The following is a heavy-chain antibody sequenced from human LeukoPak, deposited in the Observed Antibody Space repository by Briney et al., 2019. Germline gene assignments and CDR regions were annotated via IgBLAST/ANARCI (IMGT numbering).Heavy chain of an antibody. J-gene: IGHJ4*02. CDR3: AKVVGDSSGYYYDFLD. CDR2: ISGSGGST. Sequence: GGSLRLSCAASGFTFSSYGMSWVRQAPGKGLEWVSAISGSGGSTYYADSVKGRFTISRDNSKNTLYLQMNSLRAEDTAVYYCAKVVGDSSGYYYDFLDWGQGTLVTVSS. V-gene: IGHV3-23*01. D-gene: IGHD3-22*01. CDR1: GFTFSSYG.